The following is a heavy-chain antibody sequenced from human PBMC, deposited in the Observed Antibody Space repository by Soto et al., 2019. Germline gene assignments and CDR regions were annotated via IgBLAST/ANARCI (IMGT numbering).Heavy chain of an antibody. CDR3: ARGPNYYDSSGYYY. D-gene: IGHD3-22*01. CDR1: GGSISSGSYY. CDR2: IYYSGST. J-gene: IGHJ4*02. Sequence: SETLSLTCTVSGGSISSGSYYWSWIRQHPGKGLEWIGYIYYSGSTYYNPSLKSRVTISVDTSKNQFSLKLSSVTAADTAVYYCARGPNYYDSSGYYYWGQGTLVTVSS. V-gene: IGHV4-31*03.